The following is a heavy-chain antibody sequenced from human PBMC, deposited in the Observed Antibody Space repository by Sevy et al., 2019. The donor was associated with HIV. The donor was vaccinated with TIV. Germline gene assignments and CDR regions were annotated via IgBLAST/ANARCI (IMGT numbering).Heavy chain of an antibody. CDR1: GFSLSRYS. Sequence: GGSLRLSCAASGFSLSRYSMNWVRQAPGKGLEWISYISDSSRTICYADSLRGRLTISRDNARNSLYLQMNSLQDEDTAIYFCARDPDYATDSGRYIDLWGRGTLVTVSS. D-gene: IGHD2-2*01. CDR2: ISDSSRTI. J-gene: IGHJ2*01. CDR3: ARDPDYATDSGRYIDL. V-gene: IGHV3-48*02.